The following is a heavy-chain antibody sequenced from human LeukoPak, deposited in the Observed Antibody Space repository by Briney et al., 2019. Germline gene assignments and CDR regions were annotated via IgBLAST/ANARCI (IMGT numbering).Heavy chain of an antibody. CDR2: INPSGGST. J-gene: IGHJ4*02. Sequence: ASVKVSCKASGYTFTSYYMHWVRQAPGQGLEWMGIINPSGGSTSYAQKFQGRVTMTRDTSISTAYMELSRLRSDDTAVYYCARDVVYCGGDCSPRYYFDYWGQGTLVTVSS. V-gene: IGHV1-46*01. D-gene: IGHD2-21*02. CDR3: ARDVVYCGGDCSPRYYFDY. CDR1: GYTFTSYY.